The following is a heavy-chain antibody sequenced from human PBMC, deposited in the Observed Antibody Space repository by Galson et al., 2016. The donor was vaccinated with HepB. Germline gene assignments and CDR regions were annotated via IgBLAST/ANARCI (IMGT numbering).Heavy chain of an antibody. J-gene: IGHJ4*02. CDR1: GFSFSSYG. D-gene: IGHD3-22*01. V-gene: IGHV3-30*03. CDR2: ISYDGNKQ. Sequence: SLRLSCAASGFSFSSYGMHWVRQAPGKGLEWVSVISYDGNKQYFAASVKGRFTISRDNSQNTLYLEMNSLRAEDTAVYYCARAPTYYYDRSGYYYPRAHFDYWGQGTLVTVSS. CDR3: ARAPTYYYDRSGYYYPRAHFDY.